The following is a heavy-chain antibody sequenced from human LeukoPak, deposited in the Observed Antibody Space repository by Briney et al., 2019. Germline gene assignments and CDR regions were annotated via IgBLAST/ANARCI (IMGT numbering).Heavy chain of an antibody. D-gene: IGHD2/OR15-2a*01. CDR3: ARSRVITPPYNFDY. CDR1: GFTFSSYA. V-gene: IGHV3-23*01. Sequence: GGSLRLSCAASGFTFSSYAMSWVRQAPGKGLEWVSGISGSGSSTYYADSVRGRFTISRDNSKNTLYLEMNSLRAEDTAVYYCARSRVITPPYNFDYWGQGTLVTVSS. CDR2: ISGSGSST. J-gene: IGHJ4*02.